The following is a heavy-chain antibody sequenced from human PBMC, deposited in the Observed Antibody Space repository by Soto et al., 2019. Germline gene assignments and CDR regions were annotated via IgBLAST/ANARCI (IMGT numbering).Heavy chain of an antibody. V-gene: IGHV3-23*01. CDR2: ISGSDGST. D-gene: IGHD3-22*01. CDR1: GFTFSRYA. Sequence: EVQLLESGGTLVQPGGSLRVSCAASGFTFSRYAMSWVRQAPGKGLEWVSGISGSDGSTYYADSVKGRFTISRDHSKNTLYLQVDGLRGEDTAVYYCAKDYYFDSSGNRSPYFFDSWCQGTLVTVSS. CDR3: AKDYYFDSSGNRSPYFFDS. J-gene: IGHJ4*02.